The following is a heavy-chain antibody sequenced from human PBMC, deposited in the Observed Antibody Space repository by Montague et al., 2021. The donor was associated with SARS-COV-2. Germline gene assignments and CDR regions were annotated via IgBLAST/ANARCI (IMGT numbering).Heavy chain of an antibody. CDR3: ANWEN. J-gene: IGHJ4*02. CDR2: FSFVGSNR. D-gene: IGHD1-26*01. CDR1: GLSVGNSN. Sequence: SLRLSCAASGLSVGNSNMHWVRQAPGKGLEWVAVFSFVGSNRYYADSVKGRFTISRDDSENKLRLQMNSLSPEDTAVYYCANWENWGQGTLVIVSS. V-gene: IGHV3-30*18.